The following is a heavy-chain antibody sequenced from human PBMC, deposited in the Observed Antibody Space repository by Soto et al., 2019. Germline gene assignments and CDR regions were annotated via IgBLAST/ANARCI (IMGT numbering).Heavy chain of an antibody. J-gene: IGHJ5*02. CDR1: GGTFSSYA. Sequence: QVQLVQSGAEVKKPGSSVKVSCKASGGTFSSYAISWVRQAPGQGLEWMGGIIPIFGTANYAQKFQGRVTITADESTSTAYMALSSLRSEDTAVYYCARDPAYCGGDCYSGWFDPWGQGTLVTVSS. D-gene: IGHD2-21*02. CDR3: ARDPAYCGGDCYSGWFDP. V-gene: IGHV1-69*12. CDR2: IIPIFGTA.